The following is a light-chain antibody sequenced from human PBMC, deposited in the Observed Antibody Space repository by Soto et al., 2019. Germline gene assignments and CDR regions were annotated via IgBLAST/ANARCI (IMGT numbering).Light chain of an antibody. J-gene: IGKJ2*01. Sequence: ETVLTQSPGTLSLSPGERATLSCRASQSVTSRYLAWYQQKPGQAPRLLFYGASNRATGIPDRFSGSGSGTEFTLTISRLEPEDFAVYYCQQYITSPPMYTFGQGTKLEIK. CDR3: QQYITSPPMYT. V-gene: IGKV3-20*01. CDR2: GAS. CDR1: QSVTSRY.